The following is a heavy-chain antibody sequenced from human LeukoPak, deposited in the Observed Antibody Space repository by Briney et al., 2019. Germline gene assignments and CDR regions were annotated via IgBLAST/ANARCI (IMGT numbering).Heavy chain of an antibody. J-gene: IGHJ3*01. Sequence: GGSLRLSCVASGFSFSDYYMSWIRQAPGKGLEWVSYIGSTIYYADSVKGRFTISRDNAKNSLYLQMNSLRAEDTAVYYCARDVRGDPLDAFDVWGQGTMVTVSS. D-gene: IGHD2-21*02. CDR2: IGSTI. V-gene: IGHV3-11*01. CDR3: ARDVRGDPLDAFDV. CDR1: GFSFSDYY.